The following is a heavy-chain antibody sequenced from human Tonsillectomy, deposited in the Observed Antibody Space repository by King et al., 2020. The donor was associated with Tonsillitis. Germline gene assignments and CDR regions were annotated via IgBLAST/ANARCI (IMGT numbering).Heavy chain of an antibody. Sequence: VQLQQWGAGLLKPSETLSLTCAVYGGSFSGYYWSWIRQPPGKGLEWIGEINHSGSTNYNPSLKSRVTVSVDTSKNQFSLKLSSVTAADTAVYYCARGRVLGEFPAFDYWGQGTLATVSS. CDR3: ARGRVLGEFPAFDY. J-gene: IGHJ4*02. CDR2: INHSGST. CDR1: GGSFSGYY. V-gene: IGHV4-34*01. D-gene: IGHD3-10*01.